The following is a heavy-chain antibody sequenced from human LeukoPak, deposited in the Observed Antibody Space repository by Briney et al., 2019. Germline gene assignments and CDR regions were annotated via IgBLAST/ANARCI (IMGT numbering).Heavy chain of an antibody. J-gene: IGHJ4*02. CDR1: GGSISSYY. CDR3: ARRDSFDYSFDY. V-gene: IGHV4-59*01. D-gene: IGHD3-22*01. Sequence: SETLSLTCTVSGGSISSYYWSWIRQPPGKGLEWIGYIYYSGSTNYNPSLKSRVTISVDTSKNQFSLKLSSVTAADTAVYYCARRDSFDYSFDYWGQGTLVTVSS. CDR2: IYYSGST.